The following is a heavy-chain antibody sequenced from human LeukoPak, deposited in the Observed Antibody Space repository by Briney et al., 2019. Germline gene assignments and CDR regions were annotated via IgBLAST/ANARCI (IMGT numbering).Heavy chain of an antibody. J-gene: IGHJ4*02. D-gene: IGHD6-19*01. CDR3: AKDRWLVQGGLDY. CDR1: GFTFSSYA. Sequence: GGSLRLSCAASGFTFSSYAMHWVRQAPGKGLEWVAVISYDGSNKYYADSVKGRFTISRDNSKNTLYLQMNSLRAEDTAVYYCAKDRWLVQGGLDYWGQGTLVTVSS. CDR2: ISYDGSNK. V-gene: IGHV3-30-3*01.